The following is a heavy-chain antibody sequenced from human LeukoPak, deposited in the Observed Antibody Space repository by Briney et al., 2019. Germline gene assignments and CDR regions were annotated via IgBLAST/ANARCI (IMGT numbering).Heavy chain of an antibody. V-gene: IGHV1-18*01. CDR2: ISVYNSNT. D-gene: IGHD4-17*01. CDR3: ARFSTPFTVTTNLDY. J-gene: IGHJ4*02. Sequence: ASVKVSCKASGFTFTNYAVSWVRPAPGQGLEWMGWISVYNSNTNYAQKLQGRVTMTTDTSTSTAYMELRSLRSDDTAVYYCARFSTPFTVTTNLDYWGQGTLVTVSS. CDR1: GFTFTNYA.